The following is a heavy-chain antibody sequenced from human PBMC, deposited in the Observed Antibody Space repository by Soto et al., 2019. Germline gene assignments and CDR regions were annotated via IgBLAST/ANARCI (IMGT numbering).Heavy chain of an antibody. J-gene: IGHJ4*02. D-gene: IGHD6-6*01. V-gene: IGHV3-73*01. CDR2: IRTKSNAYAT. Sequence: GGSLRLSCAASGFTFSCSAIHWVRQASGKGLEWVARIRTKSNAYATTYAASVKGRFTISRDDSKNMAYLQMNGLKTEDTAMYYCSRVEHVTSSPIGWGQGTLVTVSS. CDR1: GFTFSCSA. CDR3: SRVEHVTSSPIG.